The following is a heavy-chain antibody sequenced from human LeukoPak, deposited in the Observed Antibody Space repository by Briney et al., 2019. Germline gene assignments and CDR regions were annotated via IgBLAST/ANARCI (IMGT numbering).Heavy chain of an antibody. V-gene: IGHV3-21*01. CDR3: ARDEYDILTDYDY. J-gene: IGHJ4*02. CDR1: GFTFSNYS. CDR2: IGTTGSYI. D-gene: IGHD3-9*01. Sequence: PGGSLGLSCAASGFTFSNYSMNWVRQAPGKGLEWVSSIGTTGSYIFYADSVKGRFTISRDNAKNTLYLQMNSLRAEDTAVYYCARDEYDILTDYDYWGQGILVTVSS.